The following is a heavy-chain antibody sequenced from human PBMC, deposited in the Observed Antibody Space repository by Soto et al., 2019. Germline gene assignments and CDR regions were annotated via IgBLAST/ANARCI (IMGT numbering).Heavy chain of an antibody. CDR1: GYTFTSYG. Sequence: QVQLVQSGAEVKKPGASVKVSCKASGYTFTSYGISWVRQAPGQGLEWMGWISAYNGNTNYAQKLQGRVTMTTDTATSTAYMELRSLRSDDTAVYYCARDSSGYYSPWYYYGMDVWGQGTTVTVSS. J-gene: IGHJ6*02. V-gene: IGHV1-18*01. D-gene: IGHD3-22*01. CDR3: ARDSSGYYSPWYYYGMDV. CDR2: ISAYNGNT.